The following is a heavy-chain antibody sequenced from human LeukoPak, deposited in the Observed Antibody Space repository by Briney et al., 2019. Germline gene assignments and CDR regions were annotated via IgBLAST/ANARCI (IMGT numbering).Heavy chain of an antibody. CDR3: ARVVDWCSGGSCYFEY. J-gene: IGHJ4*02. Sequence: QPGGSLRLSCAASGFTLSSHWMHWVRQAPGKRLVWVSQINSDGRTTSYADSVMGRFNISRDNAKNTLYLQMSSVRAEDTAVYYCARVVDWCSGGSCYFEYWGQGTLVTVSS. D-gene: IGHD2-15*01. CDR2: INSDGRTT. V-gene: IGHV3-74*01. CDR1: GFTLSSHW.